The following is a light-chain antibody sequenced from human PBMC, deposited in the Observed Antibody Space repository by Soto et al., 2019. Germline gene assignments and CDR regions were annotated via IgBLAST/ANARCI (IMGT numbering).Light chain of an antibody. CDR1: QSICSN. CDR2: GAS. V-gene: IGKV3-15*01. Sequence: EIVMTQSPATLSVSPGERATLSCRASQSICSNLAWYQQKPGQAPRLLIYGASTRATGIPARFSGSGSGTEFTLTISSLQSEDFAVYYCQHYNHWPPYSFGQGTKLEIK. J-gene: IGKJ2*03. CDR3: QHYNHWPPYS.